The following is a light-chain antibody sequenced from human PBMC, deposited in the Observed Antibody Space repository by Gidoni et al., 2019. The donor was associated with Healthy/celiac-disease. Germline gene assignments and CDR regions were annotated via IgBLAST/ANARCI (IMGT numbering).Light chain of an antibody. J-gene: IGKJ5*01. CDR2: LGS. V-gene: IGKV2-28*01. Sequence: DILVTQSPLSLPVTPGEPASISCRSSQSLLHSNGYNYLDWYLQKPGQSPQLLIYLGSNRASGVPDRFSGSGSGTDFTLKISRVEAEDVGVYYCMQALQTPLTFGQGTRLEIK. CDR3: MQALQTPLT. CDR1: QSLLHSNGYNY.